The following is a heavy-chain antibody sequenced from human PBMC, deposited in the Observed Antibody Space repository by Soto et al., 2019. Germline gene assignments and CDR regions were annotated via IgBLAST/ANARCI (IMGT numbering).Heavy chain of an antibody. Sequence: GESLKISCKGSGYSFTSYWIGWVRQMPGKGLEWMGIIHPGDSDARYSPSFQGQVTISVDKSTSTAYLQWSSLKASDTAMYYCATDTARTYYYYGMDVWGQGTTVTVSS. CDR1: GYSFTSYW. V-gene: IGHV5-51*01. CDR2: IHPGDSDA. J-gene: IGHJ6*02. CDR3: ATDTARTYYYYGMDV. D-gene: IGHD5-18*01.